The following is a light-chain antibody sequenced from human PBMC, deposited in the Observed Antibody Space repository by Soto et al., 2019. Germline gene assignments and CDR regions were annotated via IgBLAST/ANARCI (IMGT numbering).Light chain of an antibody. V-gene: IGLV3-21*02. CDR3: QVWDTKSDHLV. J-gene: IGLJ2*01. CDR1: NIGSKR. Sequence: SYELTQAPSVSVAPGQTARITCGGDNIGSKRVHWYQQEPAQAPVLVVYDDSDRPSGTPERFSGSKSESTATLTISRIEAADEADYFCQVWDTKSDHLVFGGGTKLTV. CDR2: DDS.